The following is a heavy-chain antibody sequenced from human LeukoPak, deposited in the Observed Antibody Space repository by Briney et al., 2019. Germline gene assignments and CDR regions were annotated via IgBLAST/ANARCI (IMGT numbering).Heavy chain of an antibody. CDR3: ASYGLNSLNYYYYMDV. V-gene: IGHV1-2*06. Sequence: ASVKVSCKASGYTFTGYYMHWVRQAPGQGLEWMGRINPNSGGTNYAQKFQGRVTMTRDTSISTAYMELSRLRSDDTAVYYCASYGLNSLNYYYYMDVWGKGTTVTISS. J-gene: IGHJ6*03. CDR2: INPNSGGT. D-gene: IGHD3-3*01. CDR1: GYTFTGYY.